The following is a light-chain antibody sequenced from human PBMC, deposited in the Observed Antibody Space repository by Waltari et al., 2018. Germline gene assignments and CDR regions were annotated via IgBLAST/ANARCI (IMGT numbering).Light chain of an antibody. CDR2: KDT. J-gene: IGLJ2*01. CDR3: QSTDSSAVYVV. Sequence: SYELTQPPSVSVSPGQTARITSSGDALPNRYAYWYQQKPGRAPILLIYKDTGRPSRIPERFSGSTSGTTVTLTITGVQAEDEADYYCQSTDSSAVYVVFGGGTKLTVL. CDR1: ALPNRY. V-gene: IGLV3-25*03.